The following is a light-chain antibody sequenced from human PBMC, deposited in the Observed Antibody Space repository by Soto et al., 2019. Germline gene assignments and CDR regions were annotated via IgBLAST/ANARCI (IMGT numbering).Light chain of an antibody. CDR2: GAS. Sequence: EIVMTQSPATLSVSPLEIATLSVMASQSISSKLAWYHHKPGQAPRLLIYGASNRATGTPDRFSGSGSGTDFTLTISRLEPEDFAVYFCQQYDNLSWTFGQGTKVDIK. V-gene: IGKV3D-15*01. CDR1: QSISSK. CDR3: QQYDNLSWT. J-gene: IGKJ1*01.